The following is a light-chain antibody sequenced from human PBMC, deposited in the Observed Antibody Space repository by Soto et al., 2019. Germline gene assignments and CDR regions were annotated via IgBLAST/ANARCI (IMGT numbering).Light chain of an antibody. CDR1: SSDVGDYNY. CDR3: SSYAGSSNLGI. Sequence: QSAPTQPPSASGSPGQSVTISCTGTSSDVGDYNYVSWYQQHPGKAPKLIIYEVSKRPSGVPDRFSGSKSGNTASLTVSGLQAEDEADYYCSSYAGSSNLGIFGGGTQLTVL. CDR2: EVS. V-gene: IGLV2-8*01. J-gene: IGLJ2*01.